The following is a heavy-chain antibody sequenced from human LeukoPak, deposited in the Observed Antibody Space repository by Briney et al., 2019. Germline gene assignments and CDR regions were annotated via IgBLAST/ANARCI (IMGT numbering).Heavy chain of an antibody. J-gene: IGHJ6*02. Sequence: ASVKVSCKASGGTFSSYAISWVRQAPGQGLEWMGGIIPIFGTANYAQKFQGRVTITADESTSTAYMELSSLRSEDTAVYYCARVALYGMDVWGQGTTVTVSS. CDR3: ARVALYGMDV. CDR1: GGTFSSYA. CDR2: IIPIFGTA. V-gene: IGHV1-69*13.